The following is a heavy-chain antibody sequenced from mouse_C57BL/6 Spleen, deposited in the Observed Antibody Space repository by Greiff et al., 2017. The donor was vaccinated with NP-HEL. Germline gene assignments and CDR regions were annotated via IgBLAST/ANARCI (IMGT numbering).Heavy chain of an antibody. CDR1: GYTFTNYW. D-gene: IGHD2-5*01. CDR3: ARACYSNYEGYAMDY. V-gene: IGHV1-63*01. J-gene: IGHJ4*01. CDR2: IYPGGGYT. Sequence: VQLQQSGAELVRPGTSVKMSCKASGYTFTNYWIGWAKQRPGHGLEWIGDIYPGGGYTNYNEKFKGKATLTADKSSSTAYMQFSSLTSEDSAIYYCARACYSNYEGYAMDYWGQGTSVTVSS.